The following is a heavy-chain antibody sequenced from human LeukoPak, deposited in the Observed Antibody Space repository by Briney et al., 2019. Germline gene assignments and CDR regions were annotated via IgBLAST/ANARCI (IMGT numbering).Heavy chain of an antibody. V-gene: IGHV3-7*01. Sequence: GGSLRLSCAASAFTIRGYWMNWVRQAPGKGLEWVASMTEDGNNEFYVDSVKGRFTISGDNAKNSLYLQMNSLRADDTAVYYCTRGLHDYWGQGTLVTVS. CDR1: AFTIRGYW. CDR2: MTEDGNNE. CDR3: TRGLHDY. J-gene: IGHJ4*02. D-gene: IGHD2-15*01.